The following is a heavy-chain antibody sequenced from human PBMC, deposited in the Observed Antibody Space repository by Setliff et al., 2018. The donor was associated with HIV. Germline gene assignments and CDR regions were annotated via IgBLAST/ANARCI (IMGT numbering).Heavy chain of an antibody. CDR1: GFSFSSYW. V-gene: IGHV3-7*01. D-gene: IGHD5-18*01. CDR3: AVTSMASSFDY. Sequence: PGESLKISCAASGFSFSSYWMSWVRQAPGKGLEWVANIKEDGSEKYYVDSVRGRFTISRDNAKNSLYLQMNSLRAEDTAVYYCAVTSMASSFDYWGQGALVTVSS. CDR2: IKEDGSEK. J-gene: IGHJ4*02.